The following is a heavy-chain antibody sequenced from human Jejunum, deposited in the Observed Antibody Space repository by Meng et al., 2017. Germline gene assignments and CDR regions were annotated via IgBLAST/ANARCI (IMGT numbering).Heavy chain of an antibody. CDR1: GFTFDEFA. CDR2: ISWNAGST. D-gene: IGHD4-17*01. CDR3: AKNVYGDFYDAFDL. Sequence: GESLKISCAASGFTFDEFAMHWVRQAPGKGLEWVSLISWNAGSTYYADSVKGRFTISRDNTKNSLFIQMSSLRPEDTALYYCAKNVYGDFYDAFDLWGQGTMVTVSS. J-gene: IGHJ3*01. V-gene: IGHV3-43D*04.